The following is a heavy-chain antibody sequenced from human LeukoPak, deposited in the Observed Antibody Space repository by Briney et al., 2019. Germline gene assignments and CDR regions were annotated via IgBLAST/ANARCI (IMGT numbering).Heavy chain of an antibody. CDR2: IYYSGST. J-gene: IGHJ3*02. V-gene: IGHV4-59*01. Sequence: SETLSLTRTVSGGSISSYYWSWIRQPPGKGLEWIGYIYYSGSTNYNPSLKSRVTISVDTSKNQFSLKLSSVTAADTAVYYCARERASGSTDAFDIWGQGTMVTVSS. D-gene: IGHD3-10*01. CDR1: GGSISSYY. CDR3: ARERASGSTDAFDI.